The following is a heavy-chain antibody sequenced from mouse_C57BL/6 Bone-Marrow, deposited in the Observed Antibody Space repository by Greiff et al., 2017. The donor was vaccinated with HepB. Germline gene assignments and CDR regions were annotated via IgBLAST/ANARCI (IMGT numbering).Heavy chain of an antibody. CDR3: ARGRYFYFDY. CDR1: GYTFTDYY. J-gene: IGHJ2*01. D-gene: IGHD2-14*01. CDR2: INPYNGGT. V-gene: IGHV1-19*01. Sequence: EVQLQQSGPVLVKPGASVKMSCKASGYTFTDYYMNWVKQSHGKSLEWIGVINPYNGGTSYNQKFKGKATLTVDKSSSTAYMELNSLTSEDSAVYYCARGRYFYFDYWGQGTTLTVSS.